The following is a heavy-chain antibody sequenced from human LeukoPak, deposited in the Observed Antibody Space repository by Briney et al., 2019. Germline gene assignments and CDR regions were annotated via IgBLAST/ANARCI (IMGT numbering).Heavy chain of an antibody. CDR3: TTYHKLLWFGELLSQFDY. V-gene: IGHV3-15*01. Sequence: PGGSLRLYCAASGFTFSNAWMSWVRQAPGKGLEWVGRIKSKTDGGTTDYAAPVKGRLNISRDDSKSTLYLQMNSLKTEDTAVYYCTTYHKLLWFGELLSQFDYWGQGTLVTVSS. J-gene: IGHJ4*02. CDR2: IKSKTDGGTT. CDR1: GFTFSNAW. D-gene: IGHD3-10*01.